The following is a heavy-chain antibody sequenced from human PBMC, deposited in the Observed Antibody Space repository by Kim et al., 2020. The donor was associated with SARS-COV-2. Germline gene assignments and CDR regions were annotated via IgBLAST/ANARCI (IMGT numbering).Heavy chain of an antibody. CDR3: ARRLGGWRNYGMDV. D-gene: IGHD6-19*01. CDR2: IYYSGST. Sequence: SETLSLTCTVSGGSISSSSYYWGWIRKPPGKGLEWIGSIYYSGSTYYNPSLKSRVTISVDTSKNQFSLKLSSVTTADTAVYYCARRLGGWRNYGMDVWGQGTTVTVSS. J-gene: IGHJ6*02. CDR1: GGSISSSSYY. V-gene: IGHV4-39*01.